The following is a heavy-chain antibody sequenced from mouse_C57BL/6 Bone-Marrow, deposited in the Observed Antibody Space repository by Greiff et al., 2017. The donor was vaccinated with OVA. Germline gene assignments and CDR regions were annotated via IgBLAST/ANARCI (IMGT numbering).Heavy chain of an antibody. D-gene: IGHD1-1*01. V-gene: IGHV8-5*01. Sequence: QVTLKVSGPGILQPSQTLSLTCSFSGFSLSTSNMGIVWIRQPSGKGLEWLAHIWWNDDKYYNTSLKSRLTISKDTSNNQVFLKSTSVDTADTATYYCVQIVYYYGGEYFDVWGTGTTVTVSS. CDR1: GFSLSTSNMG. CDR3: VQIVYYYGGEYFDV. J-gene: IGHJ1*03. CDR2: IWWNDDK.